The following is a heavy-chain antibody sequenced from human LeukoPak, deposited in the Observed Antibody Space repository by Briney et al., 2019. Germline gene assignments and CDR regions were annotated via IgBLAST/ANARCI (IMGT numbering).Heavy chain of an antibody. V-gene: IGHV3-7*03. J-gene: IGHJ4*02. D-gene: IGHD6-19*01. Sequence: PGGSLRLSCTASGFTFSNYWMSWVRQAPGKGLEWVANIKQDGSVQYYVDSVKGRFTISRDNAKNSLYLQTNSLRAEDTAVYYCARKWAVAGSSYFDYWGQGTLVTVSS. CDR1: GFTFSNYW. CDR2: IKQDGSVQ. CDR3: ARKWAVAGSSYFDY.